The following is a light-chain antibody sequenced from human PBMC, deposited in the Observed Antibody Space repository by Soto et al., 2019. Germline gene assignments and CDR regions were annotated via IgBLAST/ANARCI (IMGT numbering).Light chain of an antibody. CDR2: EVT. Sequence: QSALTQPPSASGSPGQSVTISCTGTSSDVGTYDYVSWYQQHPGKAPKLMIYEVTKRPSGVPDRFSGSKSGNTASLTVSGLQSEDEADYYCSSYAGSYVLGVFGGGTKLTVL. J-gene: IGLJ3*02. CDR3: SSYAGSYVLGV. V-gene: IGLV2-8*01. CDR1: SSDVGTYDY.